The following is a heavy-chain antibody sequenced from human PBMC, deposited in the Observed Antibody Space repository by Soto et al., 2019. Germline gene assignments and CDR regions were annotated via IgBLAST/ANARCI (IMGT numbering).Heavy chain of an antibody. CDR2: MNPGSGDT. CDR1: GYIFTTND. V-gene: IGHV1-8*01. D-gene: IGHD5-18*01. J-gene: IGHJ5*02. Sequence: ASVKVSCKASGYIFTTNDVSWVRQATGQGLEWMGWMNPGSGDTGYAQKFQGRVTMTRNISIATAYMELSSLRADDTAIYYCARMASFGSLDWFDPWGQGNLVIVSS. CDR3: ARMASFGSLDWFDP.